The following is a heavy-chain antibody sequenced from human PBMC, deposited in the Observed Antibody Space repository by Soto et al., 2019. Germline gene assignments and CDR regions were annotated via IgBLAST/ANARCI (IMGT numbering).Heavy chain of an antibody. CDR2: INPNSGGT. CDR1: GYTFTGYY. Sequence: GASVKVSCKASGYTFTGYYMHWVRQAPGQGLEWMGWINPNSGGTNYAQKFQGRVTMTRDTPISTAYMELSRLRSDDTAVYYCARSYSSGWYSFDYWGQGTLVTVSS. J-gene: IGHJ4*02. V-gene: IGHV1-2*02. CDR3: ARSYSSGWYSFDY. D-gene: IGHD6-19*01.